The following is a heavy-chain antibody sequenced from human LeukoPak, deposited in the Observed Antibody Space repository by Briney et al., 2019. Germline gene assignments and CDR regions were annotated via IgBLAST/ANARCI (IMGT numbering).Heavy chain of an antibody. J-gene: IGHJ6*03. D-gene: IGHD3-22*01. Sequence: TGGSLRLSCAASGFTFDDYAMHWVRQAPGKGLEWVSLISGDGGSTYYADSVKGRFTISRDNSKNSLYLQMNSLRTEDTALYYCAKADSSGYYNYYYYYMDVWGKGTTVTVSS. CDR3: AKADSSGYYNYYYYYMDV. CDR2: ISGDGGST. V-gene: IGHV3-43*02. CDR1: GFTFDDYA.